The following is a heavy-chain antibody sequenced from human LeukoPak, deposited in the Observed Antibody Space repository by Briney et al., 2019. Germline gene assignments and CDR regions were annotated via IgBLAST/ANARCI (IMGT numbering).Heavy chain of an antibody. CDR1: GFTFSSYS. V-gene: IGHV3-21*01. J-gene: IGHJ4*02. CDR3: ARDSKPIAVAVSFDY. Sequence: PGGSLRLSCAASGFTFSSYSMNWVRQAPGKGLEWVSSISSSSSYIYYADSLKGRFTISRDNAKNSLYLQMNSLRAEDTAVYYCARDSKPIAVAVSFDYWGQGTQVTVSS. D-gene: IGHD6-19*01. CDR2: ISSSSSYI.